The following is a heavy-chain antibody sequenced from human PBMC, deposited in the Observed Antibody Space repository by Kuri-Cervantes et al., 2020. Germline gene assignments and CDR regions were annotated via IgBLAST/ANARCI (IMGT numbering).Heavy chain of an antibody. V-gene: IGHV3-21*01. Sequence: GGSLRLSCAASGFTFSSYSMNWVRQAPGKGLEWVSSISSSSSYIYYADSVKGRFTISRDNAKNSLYLQMNSLRAEDTAVYYCAREMLLVVAALYNTDAFDIWGQGTMVTVSS. CDR2: ISSSSSYI. CDR3: AREMLLVVAALYNTDAFDI. J-gene: IGHJ3*02. CDR1: GFTFSSYS. D-gene: IGHD2-15*01.